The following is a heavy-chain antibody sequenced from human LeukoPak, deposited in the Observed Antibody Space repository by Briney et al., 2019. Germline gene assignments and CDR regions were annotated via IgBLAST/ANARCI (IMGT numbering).Heavy chain of an antibody. CDR3: AGSGCPDYGDYVHYYYMDV. Sequence: GASVKVSCKASGGTFSSYAISWVRQAPGQGLEWMGGIIPIFGTANYAQKFQGRVTITTDESTSTAYMELSSLRSEDTAVYYCAGSGCPDYGDYVHYYYMDVWGKGTTVTVSS. J-gene: IGHJ6*03. D-gene: IGHD4-17*01. CDR1: GGTFSSYA. V-gene: IGHV1-69*05. CDR2: IIPIFGTA.